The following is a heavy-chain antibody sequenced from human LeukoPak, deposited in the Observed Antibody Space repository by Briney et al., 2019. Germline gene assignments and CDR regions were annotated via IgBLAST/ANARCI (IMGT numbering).Heavy chain of an antibody. J-gene: IGHJ4*02. CDR3: ATNYDSSGYYIDY. D-gene: IGHD3-22*01. CDR2: IIPILGIA. V-gene: IGHV1-69*02. Sequence: SVKVSCKASGYTFTSYYMHWVRQAPGQGLEWMGRIIPILGIANYAQKFQGRVTITADKSTSTAYMELSSLRSEDTAVYYCATNYDSSGYYIDYWGQGTLVTVSS. CDR1: GYTFTSYY.